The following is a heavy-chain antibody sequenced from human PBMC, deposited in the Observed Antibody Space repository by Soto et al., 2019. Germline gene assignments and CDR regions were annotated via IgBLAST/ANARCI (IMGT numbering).Heavy chain of an antibody. V-gene: IGHV4-59*08. CDR3: AKSYGDYGDYYYLDV. Sequence: PSETLSLTCTVSGGSISSYYWSWMRQPPGKGLEWIGFIYRSGRTSYNPSLKSRVTISVDTSKDQFSLKLNSVTAADTAMYYCAKSYGDYGDYYYLDVWGKGTTVTVSS. CDR1: GGSISSYY. J-gene: IGHJ6*03. CDR2: IYRSGRT. D-gene: IGHD4-17*01.